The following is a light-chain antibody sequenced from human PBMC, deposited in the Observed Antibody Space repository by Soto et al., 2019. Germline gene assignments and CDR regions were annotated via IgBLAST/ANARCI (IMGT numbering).Light chain of an antibody. CDR3: QQRSNWPT. CDR2: DAS. Sequence: EIVMTQSPATLSVSPGERATLSCRASQSVSSNLAWYQQKPGQAPRLLIYDASTRATGIPARFSGGGSGMDFTLTISSLEPEDFAVYYCQQRSNWPTFGGGTKVDIK. V-gene: IGKV3-11*01. CDR1: QSVSSN. J-gene: IGKJ4*01.